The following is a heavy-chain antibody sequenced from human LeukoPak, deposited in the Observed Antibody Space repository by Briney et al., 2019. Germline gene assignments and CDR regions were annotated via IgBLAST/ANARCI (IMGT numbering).Heavy chain of an antibody. D-gene: IGHD2-15*01. Sequence: SETLSLTCAVYGGSFSGYYWSWIRQPPGKGLEWIGEINHSGSTNYNPSLKSRVTISVDTSKNQFSLKLSSVTAADTAVYYCARGRRGVRCSGGSSAPLYYYYYGMDVWGQGTTVTVSS. J-gene: IGHJ6*02. CDR1: GGSFSGYY. CDR2: INHSGST. CDR3: ARGRRGVRCSGGSSAPLYYYYYGMDV. V-gene: IGHV4-34*01.